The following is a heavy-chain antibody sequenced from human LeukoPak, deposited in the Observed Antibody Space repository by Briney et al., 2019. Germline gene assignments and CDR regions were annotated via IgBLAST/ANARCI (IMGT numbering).Heavy chain of an antibody. Sequence: PGGSLRLSCAASGFTVSSNYMSWVRQAPGKGLEWVSVIYSGGSTYYADSVKGRFTISRHNSKNMLYLQMNSLRAEDTAVYYCAFLKGSGSYFGYWGQGTLVTVSS. V-gene: IGHV3-53*04. D-gene: IGHD1-26*01. J-gene: IGHJ4*02. CDR1: GFTVSSNY. CDR3: AFLKGSGSYFGY. CDR2: IYSGGST.